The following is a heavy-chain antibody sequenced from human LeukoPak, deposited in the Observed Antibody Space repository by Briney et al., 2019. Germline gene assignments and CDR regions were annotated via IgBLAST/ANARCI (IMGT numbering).Heavy chain of an antibody. V-gene: IGHV3-74*01. Sequence: GGSLRLSCAASGFNFASHWMHWVRQTPGKGLVWVSRINSGGSGTSYADSVEGRFTISRDNAKNTLYLQMNSLRAEDTAVYYCARGGRYQLLESFDYWGQGTLVTVSS. CDR2: INSGGSGT. CDR1: GFNFASHW. CDR3: ARGGRYQLLESFDY. D-gene: IGHD2-2*01. J-gene: IGHJ4*02.